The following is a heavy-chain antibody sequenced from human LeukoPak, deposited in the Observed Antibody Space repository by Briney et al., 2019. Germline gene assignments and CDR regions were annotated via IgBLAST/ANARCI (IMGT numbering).Heavy chain of an antibody. D-gene: IGHD3-10*01. CDR3: AREGTGGNWFDP. CDR1: GGSISSGSYY. Sequence: SQTLSLTCTVSGGSISSGSYYWSWIRQPAGKGLEWIGRIYTSGSTNYNPSLKSRVTISVDTSKNQFSLKLSSVTAADTAVYYCAREGTGGNWFDPWGQGTLVTVSS. CDR2: IYTSGST. V-gene: IGHV4-61*02. J-gene: IGHJ5*02.